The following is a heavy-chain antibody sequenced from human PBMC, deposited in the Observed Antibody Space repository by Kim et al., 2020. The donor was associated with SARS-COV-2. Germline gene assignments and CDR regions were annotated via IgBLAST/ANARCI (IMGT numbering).Heavy chain of an antibody. CDR1: GGSFSGYY. Sequence: SETLSLTCAVYGGSFSGYYWSWIRQPPGKGLEWIGEINHSGSTNYNPSLKSRVTISVDTSKNQFSLKLSSVTAADTAVYYCARGLLSELGIGYWGQGTLV. CDR3: ARGLLSELGIGY. V-gene: IGHV4-34*01. D-gene: IGHD7-27*01. J-gene: IGHJ4*02. CDR2: INHSGST.